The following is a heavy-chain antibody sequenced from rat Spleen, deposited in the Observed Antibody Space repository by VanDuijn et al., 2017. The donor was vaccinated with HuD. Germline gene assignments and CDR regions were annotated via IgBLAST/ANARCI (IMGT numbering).Heavy chain of an antibody. CDR2: IWSNGVT. Sequence: QVRLKETGPDLVQLTQTLSITCTVSGFSLTTYNVHWVRQPPGKGLEWMGIIWSNGVTAYNSAIKSRLSISRDTSKSQVFLKMNRLQTEDTAMYFCAGHLEGNWFAYWGQGTLVTVSS. V-gene: IGHV2-47*01. CDR1: GFSLTTYN. J-gene: IGHJ3*01. D-gene: IGHD1-11*01. CDR3: AGHLEGNWFAY.